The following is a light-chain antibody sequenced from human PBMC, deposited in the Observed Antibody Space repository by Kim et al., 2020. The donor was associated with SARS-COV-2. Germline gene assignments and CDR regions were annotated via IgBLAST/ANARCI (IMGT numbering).Light chain of an antibody. Sequence: AIQMTQSPSSLSVSVGDRVTITCRASQGIRNDLGWYQQKPGKAPKLLIYAASSLQSGVPSRFSGSGSGTDFTLTISNLQPEDFATYYCLQDYNYPLTFGQGTKVDIK. CDR3: LQDYNYPLT. CDR1: QGIRND. J-gene: IGKJ1*01. CDR2: AAS. V-gene: IGKV1-6*01.